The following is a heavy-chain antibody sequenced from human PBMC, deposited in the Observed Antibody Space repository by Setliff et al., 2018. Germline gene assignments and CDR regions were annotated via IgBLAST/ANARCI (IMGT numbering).Heavy chain of an antibody. Sequence: TLSLTCTVSGGSISSSSYYWGWIRQPPGKGLEWIGSIYYSGSTYYNPSLKSRVTISVDTSMNQFSLKLSSVTAADTAVYYCARERMYYNFWSGYSDYWGQGTLVTVSS. J-gene: IGHJ4*02. CDR3: ARERMYYNFWSGYSDY. CDR2: IYYSGST. V-gene: IGHV4-39*07. CDR1: GGSISSSSYY. D-gene: IGHD3-3*01.